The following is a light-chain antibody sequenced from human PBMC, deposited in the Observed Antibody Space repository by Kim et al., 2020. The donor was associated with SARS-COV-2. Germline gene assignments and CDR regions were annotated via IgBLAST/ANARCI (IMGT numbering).Light chain of an antibody. CDR1: TGAVTSGYY. CDR2: STN. Sequence: PGGTVTLDCASSTGAVTSGYYPTWFQQKPGQAPRALIYSTNNKHSWTPARFSGSLLGGKAALTLSGVQPEDEGDYYCLLYYANAQVFGGGTQLTVL. V-gene: IGLV7-43*01. J-gene: IGLJ3*02. CDR3: LLYYANAQV.